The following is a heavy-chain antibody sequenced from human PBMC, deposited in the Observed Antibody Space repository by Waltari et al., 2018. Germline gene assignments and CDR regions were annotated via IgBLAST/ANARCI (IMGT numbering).Heavy chain of an antibody. Sequence: EVQRVQSGTEVKKPGAPVKIPCKLSGYTFTAYYMPWGQQAPGKGLEWMGLVDPEDGETIYAEKFQGRVTITADTSTDTAYMDLSSLRSEDTAMYYCARSTFGLVNDYWGQGTLVTVSS. CDR1: GYTFTAYY. J-gene: IGHJ4*02. V-gene: IGHV1-69-2*01. CDR3: ARSTFGLVNDY. CDR2: VDPEDGET. D-gene: IGHD3-3*01.